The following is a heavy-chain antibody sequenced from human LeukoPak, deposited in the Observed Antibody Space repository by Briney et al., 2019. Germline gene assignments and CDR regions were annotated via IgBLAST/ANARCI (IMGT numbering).Heavy chain of an antibody. CDR2: INANGGST. Sequence: GGSLRLSCAASGFTFSSYSMSWVRQAPGKGLEWISGINANGGSTDYADSVKGRFTISRDNSKNTLYLQMNTLRVEDTAVYYCAKNHRIVGAPGYWGQGTLVTVSS. J-gene: IGHJ4*02. V-gene: IGHV3-23*01. CDR3: AKNHRIVGAPGY. CDR1: GFTFSSYS. D-gene: IGHD1-26*01.